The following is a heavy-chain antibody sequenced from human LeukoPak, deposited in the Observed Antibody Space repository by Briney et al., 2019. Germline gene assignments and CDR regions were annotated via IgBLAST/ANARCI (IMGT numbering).Heavy chain of an antibody. Sequence: GASVKVSCKASGGTFSSYAISWVRQAPGQGLEWMGGIIPIFGTANYAQKFQGRVMITTDESTSTAYMELSSLRSEDTAVYYCARHKDIVVVPAAIIGWFDPWGQGTLVTVSS. CDR1: GGTFSSYA. D-gene: IGHD2-2*02. CDR3: ARHKDIVVVPAAIIGWFDP. V-gene: IGHV1-69*05. CDR2: IIPIFGTA. J-gene: IGHJ5*02.